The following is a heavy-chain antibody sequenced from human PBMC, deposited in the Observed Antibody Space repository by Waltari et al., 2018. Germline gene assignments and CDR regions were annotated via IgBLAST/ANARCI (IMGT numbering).Heavy chain of an antibody. CDR3: ARGRGGSGSYYNY. J-gene: IGHJ4*02. D-gene: IGHD3-10*01. CDR1: GGSISSYY. Sequence: QVQLQESGPGLVKPSETLSLTCTVSGGSISSYYWSWIRQPPGKGLEWIGEINHSGSTNYNPSLKSRVTISVDTSKNQFSLKLSSVTAADTAVYYCARGRGGSGSYYNYWGQGTLVTVSS. V-gene: IGHV4-59*12. CDR2: INHSGST.